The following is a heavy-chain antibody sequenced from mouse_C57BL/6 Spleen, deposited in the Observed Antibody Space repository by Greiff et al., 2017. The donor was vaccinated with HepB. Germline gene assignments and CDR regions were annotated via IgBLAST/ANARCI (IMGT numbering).Heavy chain of an antibody. J-gene: IGHJ4*01. V-gene: IGHV1-82*01. Sequence: VQLQQSGPELVKPGASVKISCKASGYTFSSSWMNWVKQRPGKGLEWIGRIYPGDGDTNYNGKFKGKATLTADKSSSTTYMQLSSLTSEDSAVYFCAREGTTVVARRAMDYWGQGTSVTVSS. D-gene: IGHD1-1*01. CDR1: GYTFSSSW. CDR2: IYPGDGDT. CDR3: AREGTTVVARRAMDY.